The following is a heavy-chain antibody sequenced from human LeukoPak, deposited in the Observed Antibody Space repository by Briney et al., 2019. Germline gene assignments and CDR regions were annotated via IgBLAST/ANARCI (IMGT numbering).Heavy chain of an antibody. CDR3: ARPNYYGDYTDY. D-gene: IGHD4-17*01. CDR1: GVSITSGGYS. V-gene: IGHV4-30-2*01. Sequence: SQTLSLTCAVSGVSITSGGYSWSWIRQPPGKGLEWIGYIYHSGSTYYNPSLKSRVTISVDRSKNQFSLKLSSVTAADTAVYYCARPNYYGDYTDYWGQGTLVTVSS. J-gene: IGHJ4*02. CDR2: IYHSGST.